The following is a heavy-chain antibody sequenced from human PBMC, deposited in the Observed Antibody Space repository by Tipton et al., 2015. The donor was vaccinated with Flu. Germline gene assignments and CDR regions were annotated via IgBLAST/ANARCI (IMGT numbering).Heavy chain of an antibody. J-gene: IGHJ3*01. V-gene: IGHV3-66*02. D-gene: IGHD2/OR15-2a*01. Sequence: YWTWVRQHPEKGLEWISFIYAGGTTYYADSVRGRFTLSRDNSMNTLDLQVNSLRPEDTAVYYCARVLALAFDVWGQGTVVTVSS. CDR3: ARVLALAFDV. CDR1: Y. CDR2: IYAGGTT.